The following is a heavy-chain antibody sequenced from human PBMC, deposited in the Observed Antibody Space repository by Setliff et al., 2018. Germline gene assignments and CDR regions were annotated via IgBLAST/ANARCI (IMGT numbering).Heavy chain of an antibody. D-gene: IGHD4-17*01. CDR1: GGSISSSSHY. J-gene: IGHJ6*03. CDR2: IYYSGST. CDR3: ARDDSDDYGTYYYYYMDV. Sequence: PSETLSLTCTVSGGSISSSSHYWGWIRQPPGKGLEWIGSIYYSGSTYYNPSLKSRLTMSVDTSQNQFSLKLRSVTAADTAVYFCARDDSDDYGTYYYYYMDVWGKGTTVTVSS. V-gene: IGHV4-39*07.